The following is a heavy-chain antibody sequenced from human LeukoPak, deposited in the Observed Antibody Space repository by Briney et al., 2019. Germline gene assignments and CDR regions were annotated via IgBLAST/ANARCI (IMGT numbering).Heavy chain of an antibody. CDR1: GFTFSSYA. D-gene: IGHD1-1*01. J-gene: IGHJ4*02. CDR2: INHSGST. Sequence: GSLRLSCAASGFTFSSYAMSWIRQPPGKGLEWIGEINHSGSTNYNPSLKSRVTISVDTSKNQFSLKLSSVTAADTAVYYCARGNWSFPFDYWGQGTLVTVSS. V-gene: IGHV4-34*01. CDR3: ARGNWSFPFDY.